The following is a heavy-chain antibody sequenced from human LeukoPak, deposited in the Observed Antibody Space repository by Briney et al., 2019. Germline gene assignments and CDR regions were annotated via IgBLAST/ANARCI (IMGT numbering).Heavy chain of an antibody. CDR2: ISYDGSNK. D-gene: IGHD3-10*01. J-gene: IGHJ4*02. V-gene: IGHV3-30*18. CDR1: GFTFSSYG. Sequence: GGSLRLSCAASGFTFSSYGMHWVRQAPGKGLEWVAVISYDGSNKYYADSVKGRFTISRDNSKNTLYLQMNSLRAEDTAVYYCAKGTAGFGELLDYWGQGTLVTVSS. CDR3: AKGTAGFGELLDY.